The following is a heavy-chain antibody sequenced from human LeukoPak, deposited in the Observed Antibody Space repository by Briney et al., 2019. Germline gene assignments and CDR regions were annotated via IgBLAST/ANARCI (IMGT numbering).Heavy chain of an antibody. J-gene: IGHJ5*02. D-gene: IGHD2-15*01. CDR1: GYTFTGYY. CDR3: AREIVVVVAVLNWFDP. CDR2: INPNSGGT. V-gene: IGHV1-2*02. Sequence: ASVKVSCKASGYTFTGYYMHWVRQAPGQGLEWMGWINPNSGGTNYAQKFQGRVTMTRDTSIRTAYMELSRLRSDDTAVYYCAREIVVVVAVLNWFDPWGQGTLVTVSS.